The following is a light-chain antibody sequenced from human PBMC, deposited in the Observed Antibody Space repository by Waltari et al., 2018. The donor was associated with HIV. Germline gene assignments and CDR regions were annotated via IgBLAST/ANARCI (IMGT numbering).Light chain of an antibody. J-gene: IGKJ4*01. Sequence: EIVMTQSAATLSVSPGESATLSCRASQSVSSNLAWYQQKPGQAPRLLIYGASTRATGIPARFSGSGSGTEFTLNISSLQSEDFAVYYCQQYNNWPLTFGGGTKVEIK. V-gene: IGKV3-15*01. CDR1: QSVSSN. CDR2: GAS. CDR3: QQYNNWPLT.